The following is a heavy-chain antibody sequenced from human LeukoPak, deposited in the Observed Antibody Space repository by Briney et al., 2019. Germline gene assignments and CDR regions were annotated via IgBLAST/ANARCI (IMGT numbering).Heavy chain of an antibody. CDR1: GDSISSARNY. V-gene: IGHV4-39*07. Sequence: SSETLSLTCSVSGDSISSARNYWGWIRQSPGKGLEWLASIYSSGSTHSNPSLKSRVTISVDTSKNQFSLKLSSVTAADTAVYYCARFLGEWVDYWGQGTLVTVSS. D-gene: IGHD3-16*01. CDR3: ARFLGEWVDY. J-gene: IGHJ4*02. CDR2: IYSSGST.